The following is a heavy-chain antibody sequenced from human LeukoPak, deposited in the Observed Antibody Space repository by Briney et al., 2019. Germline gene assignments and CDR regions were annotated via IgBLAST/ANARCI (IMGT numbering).Heavy chain of an antibody. D-gene: IGHD3-22*01. Sequence: GQSLKIPCKGSGYRFNAYWIAGVRHMPGKDLKWMGIIYPDDSDTRYSPSFQGQVTISADKSVRTAYLQWSSLKASDTAMYYCARPNITSYYDSRGYDAFDVWGQGTMVTVSS. CDR2: IYPDDSDT. CDR3: ARPNITSYYDSRGYDAFDV. CDR1: GYRFNAYW. V-gene: IGHV5-51*01. J-gene: IGHJ3*01.